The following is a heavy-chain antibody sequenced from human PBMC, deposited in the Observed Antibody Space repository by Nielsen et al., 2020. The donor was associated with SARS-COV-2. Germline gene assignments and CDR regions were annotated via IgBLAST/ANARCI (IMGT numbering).Heavy chain of an antibody. V-gene: IGHV4-34*01. CDR3: ARRRYSSSWYGGYFDL. J-gene: IGHJ2*01. CDR1: GGSFSGYY. CDR2: INHSGST. D-gene: IGHD6-13*01. Sequence: SETLSLTCAVYGGSFSGYYWSWIRQPPGKGLEWIGEINHSGSTNYNPSLKSRVTISVDTSKNQFSLKLSSVTAADTAVYYCARRRYSSSWYGGYFDLWGRGTLVTVSS.